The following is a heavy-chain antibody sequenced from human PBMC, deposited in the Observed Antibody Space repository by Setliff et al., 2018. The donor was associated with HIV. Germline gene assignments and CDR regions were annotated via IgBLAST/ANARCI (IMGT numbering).Heavy chain of an antibody. V-gene: IGHV4-59*01. CDR2: IYHSGSS. Sequence: SETLSLTCSVSGDSLGSYYWSWIRQPPGKGLEWIGYIYHSGSSNSNHSLKSRVTISGDTSKNQLSLKLSSLTAADTAVYYCARAQTDYYGMDVWGQGTTFTVSS. CDR3: ARAQTDYYGMDV. CDR1: GDSLGSYY. J-gene: IGHJ6*02.